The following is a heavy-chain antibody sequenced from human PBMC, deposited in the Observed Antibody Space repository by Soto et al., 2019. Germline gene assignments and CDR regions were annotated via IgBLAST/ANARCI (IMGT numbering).Heavy chain of an antibody. V-gene: IGHV4-61*08. CDR3: ARDTHNYGPLHYYGMDV. J-gene: IGHJ6*02. CDR2: IYHSGST. Sequence: PSETLSLTCTVSGGSISSGDYYWSWIRQPPGKGLEWIGYIYHSGSTNYNPSLKSRVTISVDTSKNQFSLKLSSVTAADTAVYYCARDTHNYGPLHYYGMDVWGQGTTVTVSS. CDR1: GGSISSGDYY. D-gene: IGHD5-18*01.